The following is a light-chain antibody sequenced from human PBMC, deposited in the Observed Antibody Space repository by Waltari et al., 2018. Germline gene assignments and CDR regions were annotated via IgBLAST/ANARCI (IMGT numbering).Light chain of an antibody. J-gene: IGLJ3*02. CDR3: QTGGHGTWV. Sequence: QLVLTQSPSASASLGASVKLTCTLSSGHSSNVIAWHQQRPEKGPRYLMKVNSDGSHSKGDEIPDRFSGSSSGAERYLTSSSLQSEDEADYYCQTGGHGTWVFGGGTKLTVL. V-gene: IGLV4-69*01. CDR2: VNSDGSH. CDR1: SGHSSNV.